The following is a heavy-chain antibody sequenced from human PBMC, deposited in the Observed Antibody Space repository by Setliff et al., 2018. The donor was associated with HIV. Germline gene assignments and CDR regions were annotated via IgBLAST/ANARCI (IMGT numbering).Heavy chain of an antibody. V-gene: IGHV3-23*01. J-gene: IGHJ3*02. CDR3: AKDRNFPNDVFDT. CDR2: ISGGSGRT. Sequence: GGSLRLSCAASGFIFRTYAMSWVRQAPGKGLEWVSAISGGSGRTYYVATVKGRFTISRDDSKNTLYLQMNSLRAEDTGIYYCAKDRNFPNDVFDTWGQGTMVTVSS. CDR1: GFIFRTYA.